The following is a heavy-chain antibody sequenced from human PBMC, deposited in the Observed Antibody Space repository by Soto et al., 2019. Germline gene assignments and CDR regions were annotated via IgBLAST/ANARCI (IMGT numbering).Heavy chain of an antibody. CDR1: GFNFSSYV. CDR3: ARDGQWLPRDGRRSSYYLDY. V-gene: IGHV3-33*01. D-gene: IGHD6-19*01. CDR2: IWYDGGNK. Sequence: QVQLVESGGGVVQPGRSLRLSCAASGFNFSSYVMHWVRQAPGKGLEWVAVIWYDGGNKYYADSVKGRFTISRDNSKNTLYLQMNRLRAEDTAVYYCARDGQWLPRDGRRSSYYLDYWGQGTLVTVSS. J-gene: IGHJ4*02.